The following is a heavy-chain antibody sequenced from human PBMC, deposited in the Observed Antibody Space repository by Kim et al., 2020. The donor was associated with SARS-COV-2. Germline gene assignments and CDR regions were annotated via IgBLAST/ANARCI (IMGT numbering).Heavy chain of an antibody. J-gene: IGHJ4*02. CDR3: AKDGCSTSCYLGDY. CDR2: ISYDGSNK. D-gene: IGHD2-2*01. CDR1: GFTFSSYG. V-gene: IGHV3-30*18. Sequence: GGSLRLSCAASGFTFSSYGMHWVRQAPGKGLEWVAVISYDGSNKYYADSVKGRFTISRDNSKNTLYLQMNSLRAEDTAVYYCAKDGCSTSCYLGDYWGQGTLVTVSS.